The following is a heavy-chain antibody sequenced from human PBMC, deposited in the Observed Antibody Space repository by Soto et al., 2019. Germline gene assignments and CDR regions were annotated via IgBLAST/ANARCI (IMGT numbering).Heavy chain of an antibody. CDR1: GFSFTSYW. V-gene: IGHV5-51*01. D-gene: IGHD3-3*01. J-gene: IGHJ3*01. Sequence: PGESLKISCKASGFSFTSYWIGWVRQVPGKGLECMGIIYPRDSDTRYNPSFQGQVTISVDESINTAYLQWSSLKTSDTAMYYCARTGVQDSFEFWRKVAMVTVSS. CDR2: IYPRDSDT. CDR3: ARTGVQDSFEF.